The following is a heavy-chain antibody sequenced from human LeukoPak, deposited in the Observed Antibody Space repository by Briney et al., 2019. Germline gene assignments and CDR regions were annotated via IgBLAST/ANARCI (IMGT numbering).Heavy chain of an antibody. CDR2: INPNSGGT. J-gene: IGHJ5*02. CDR1: GYTFTGYY. Sequence: GASVKVSCKASGYTFTGYYMHWVRQAPGQGLEWMGRINPNSGGTNYAQKFQGRVTMTRDTFISTAYMELSRLRSDDTAVYYCARGSDTSMVNWFDPWGQGTLVTVSS. V-gene: IGHV1-2*06. D-gene: IGHD5-18*01. CDR3: ARGSDTSMVNWFDP.